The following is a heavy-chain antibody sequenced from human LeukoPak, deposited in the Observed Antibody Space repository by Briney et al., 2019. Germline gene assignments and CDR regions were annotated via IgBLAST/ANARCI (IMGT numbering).Heavy chain of an antibody. D-gene: IGHD6-13*01. CDR2: ISSSSSYI. V-gene: IGHV3-21*01. J-gene: IGHJ4*02. Sequence: GGSLRLSCAASGFTFSSSGMNWVRQAPGKGLEWVSSISSSSSYIYYADSVKGRFTISRDNAKNSLYLQMNSLRDEDTAVYYCAREAGYSSSWYYWGQGTLVTVSS. CDR1: GFTFSSSG. CDR3: AREAGYSSSWYY.